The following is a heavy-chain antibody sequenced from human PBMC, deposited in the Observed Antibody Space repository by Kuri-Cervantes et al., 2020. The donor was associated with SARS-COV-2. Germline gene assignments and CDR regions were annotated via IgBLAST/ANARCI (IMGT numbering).Heavy chain of an antibody. CDR1: GGSISSYY. V-gene: IGHV4-59*01. J-gene: IGHJ4*02. CDR3: ARDRAPVGY. CDR2: IYYSGST. Sequence: SETLSLTCTVSGGSISSYYWSWIRQPPGKGLEWIGYIYYSGSTNYNPSLKSRVTISVDTSKNQFSLKLSSVTAADTAVHYCARDRAPVGYWGQGTLVTVSS.